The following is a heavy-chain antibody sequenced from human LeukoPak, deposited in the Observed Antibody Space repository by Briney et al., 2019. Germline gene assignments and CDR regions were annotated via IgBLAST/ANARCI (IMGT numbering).Heavy chain of an antibody. D-gene: IGHD3-3*01. V-gene: IGHV3-23*01. CDR3: AKDYDFWSVQAPDY. CDR1: GFTFSSYA. CDR2: ISGSGGST. Sequence: GGSLRLSCAASGFTFSSYAMSWVRQAPGKGLEWVSAISGSGGSTYYADSVKGRFTISRDNSKNTLYLQMNSLRAEDTAVYYCAKDYDFWSVQAPDYWGQGTLVTVSS. J-gene: IGHJ4*02.